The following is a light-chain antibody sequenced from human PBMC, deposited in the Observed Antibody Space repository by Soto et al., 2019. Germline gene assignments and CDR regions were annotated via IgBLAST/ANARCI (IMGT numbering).Light chain of an antibody. J-gene: IGKJ1*01. Sequence: IVVTHSRATVCVAPEERATLWFTSLQSVSSKLAWYQQKTGQAPRLLIYGASTRATGIPARFSGSGSGTEFTLTISSLHSEAFAVYFCQQYHPWPPPWTFGQGTKVDIK. V-gene: IGKV3-15*01. CDR2: GAS. CDR3: QQYHPWPPPWT. CDR1: QSVSSK.